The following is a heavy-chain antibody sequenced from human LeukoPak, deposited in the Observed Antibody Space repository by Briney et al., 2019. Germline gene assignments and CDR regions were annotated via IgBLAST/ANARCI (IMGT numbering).Heavy chain of an antibody. CDR3: ATSGGSLAGTPWYYDMDV. V-gene: IGHV4-39*01. D-gene: IGHD6-19*01. Sequence: PSETLSLTCTVSGGSISSSNYYWGWIRQPPGKGLQWIGTIYYTGRTYDNPSLKSRVTMSVDTSKNQFSLKLSSVTVADTAVYYCATSGGSLAGTPWYYDMDVWGQGTTVTVSS. CDR1: GGSISSSNYY. CDR2: IYYTGRT. J-gene: IGHJ6*02.